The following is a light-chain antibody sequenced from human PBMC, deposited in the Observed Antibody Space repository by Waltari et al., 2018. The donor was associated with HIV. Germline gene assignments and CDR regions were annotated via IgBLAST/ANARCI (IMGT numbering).Light chain of an antibody. Sequence: QSALTQPASVSGSPGQSITISCTGTSSDVGSYNLVSWYQQHPGKAPKLMIYEVSKRPSGVSNRFSGSKSVNTASLTISGLQAEDEADYCGCSYAGSSSWVFGGGTKLTVL. CDR2: EVS. J-gene: IGLJ3*02. CDR3: CSYAGSSSWV. V-gene: IGLV2-23*02. CDR1: SSDVGSYNL.